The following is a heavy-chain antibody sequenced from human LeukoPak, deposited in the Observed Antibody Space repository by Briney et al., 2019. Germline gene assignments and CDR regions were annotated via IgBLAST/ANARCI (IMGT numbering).Heavy chain of an antibody. Sequence: GGSLRLSCAASGFTFSSYEMNWVRQAPGKGLEWVSYISSSGSTIYYADSLKGRFTISRDNAKNSLYLQINSLRAEDTAVYYCARETSSWYPMDYWGQGTLVTVSS. D-gene: IGHD6-13*01. CDR2: ISSSGSTI. J-gene: IGHJ4*02. CDR3: ARETSSWYPMDY. CDR1: GFTFSSYE. V-gene: IGHV3-48*03.